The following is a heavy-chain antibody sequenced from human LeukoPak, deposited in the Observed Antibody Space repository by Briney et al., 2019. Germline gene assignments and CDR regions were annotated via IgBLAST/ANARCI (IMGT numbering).Heavy chain of an antibody. Sequence: GGSLRLSCAASGFTFCDYWMTWVRQAPGKGLEWVANIKQDGSEKYYVDSVKGRFTISRDNAKNSLYLQMNSLRAEDTAVYYCARDGGWAVRGADYWGQGTLVTVSS. CDR2: IKQDGSEK. D-gene: IGHD3-10*01. CDR1: GFTFCDYW. CDR3: ARDGGWAVRGADY. J-gene: IGHJ4*02. V-gene: IGHV3-7*01.